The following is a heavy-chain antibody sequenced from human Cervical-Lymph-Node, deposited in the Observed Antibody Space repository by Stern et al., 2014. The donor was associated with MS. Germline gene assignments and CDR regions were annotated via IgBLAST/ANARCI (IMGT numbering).Heavy chain of an antibody. CDR3: ARQAGYYDNSAYYNY. D-gene: IGHD3-22*01. V-gene: IGHV4-61*02. CDR2: IYVRGHT. CDR1: GVSITSSSFY. Sequence: QVQLQESGPGLVKPSQTLSLTCTVSGVSITSSSFYWTWIRQPAGKGLEWIGRIYVRGHTDYNPSLKGRVTMSLDASKNQFSLEWTSVAADDTAVYYCARQAGYYDNSAYYNYWGQGTLVTVSS. J-gene: IGHJ4*02.